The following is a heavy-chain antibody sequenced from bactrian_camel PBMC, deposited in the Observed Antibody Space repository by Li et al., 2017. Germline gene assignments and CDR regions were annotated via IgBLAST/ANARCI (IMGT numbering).Heavy chain of an antibody. J-gene: IGHJ4*01. D-gene: IGHD6*01. CDR3: AGADLRYGGSWYEGSEYDY. Sequence: VQLVESGGGSVQPGGSLSLSCLSSGFTYGTGSMAWFRRAPGKERGGVAAVRIGGSSTYYADSVKGRFTISQDSAKNTVYLQINSLKPEDTAMYYCAGADLRYGGSWYEGSEYDYWGQGTQVTVS. CDR1: GFTYGTGS. V-gene: IGHV3S40*01. CDR2: VRIGGSST.